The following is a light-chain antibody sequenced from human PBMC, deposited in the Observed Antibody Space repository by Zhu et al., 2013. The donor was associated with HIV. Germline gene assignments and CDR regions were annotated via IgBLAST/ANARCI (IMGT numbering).Light chain of an antibody. Sequence: EIVLSQSPATLSLSPGERATLSCRASQSVGTHVAWYLQKPGQAPRLLIYDASNRATGIPARFSGSGSGTDFTLTISSLEPEDFAVYYCQQHSNWPWTFGQGTKVEI. V-gene: IGKV3-11*01. J-gene: IGKJ1*01. CDR2: DAS. CDR1: QSVGTH. CDR3: QQHSNWPWT.